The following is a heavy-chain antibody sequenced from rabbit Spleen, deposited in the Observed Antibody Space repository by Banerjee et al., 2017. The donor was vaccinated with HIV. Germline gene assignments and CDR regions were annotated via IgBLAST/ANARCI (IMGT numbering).Heavy chain of an antibody. D-gene: IGHD8-1*01. CDR2: IGSNSDNT. J-gene: IGHJ4*01. CDR3: ARNGAGSNYAFNL. CDR1: GFSFSGRYV. Sequence: QEQLVESGGGLVQPEGSLTLTCTASGFSFSGRYVMSWVRQAPGKGLEWIGCIGSNSDNTVYATWAKGRFTISKTSSTTVTLQMTSLTAADKATYRCARNGAGSNYAFNLWGQGTLVTVS. V-gene: IGHV1S45*01.